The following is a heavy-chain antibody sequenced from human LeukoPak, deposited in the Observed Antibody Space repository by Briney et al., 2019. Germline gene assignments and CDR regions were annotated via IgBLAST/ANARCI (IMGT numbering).Heavy chain of an antibody. CDR2: ISGDGVST. D-gene: IGHD2-8*01. CDR3: ARQWREARCTNSVCFGFWFDP. CDR1: GLPIADFA. Sequence: PGGSLRLSCVASGLPIADFAMHWVRQAPGKGLEWVSLISGDGVSTFYADSVKGRFSISRDNSKNSLSLEMNSLRTEDTAMYYCARQWREARCTNSVCFGFWFDPWGQGTLVTVSS. J-gene: IGHJ5*02. V-gene: IGHV3-43*02.